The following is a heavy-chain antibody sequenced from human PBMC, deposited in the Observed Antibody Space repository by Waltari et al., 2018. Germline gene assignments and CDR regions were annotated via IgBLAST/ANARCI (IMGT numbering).Heavy chain of an antibody. CDR3: ARRADYYGSGSYHGYFDY. V-gene: IGHV3-7*01. J-gene: IGHJ4*02. Sequence: EVRLVESGGGLVQPGGSLRLSCAASGFTFGYYWMSWVRQAPGKGLEWVANIKQDGNENYSVDSVKGRFTISRDNAKKSLYLEMNSLRGEDTAVYYCARRADYYGSGSYHGYFDYWGQGTLVTVSS. CDR2: IKQDGNEN. D-gene: IGHD3-10*01. CDR1: GFTFGYYW.